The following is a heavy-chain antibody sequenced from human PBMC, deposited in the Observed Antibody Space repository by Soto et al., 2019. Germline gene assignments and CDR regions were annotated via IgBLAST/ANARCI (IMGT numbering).Heavy chain of an antibody. CDR2: ISTYNGNT. J-gene: IGHJ4*02. Sequence: QVQLVQSGGEVKKPGASVNISCKATVYTFISYSITWVRQAPGQGLEWMGWISTYNGNTKYAQSLQGRVTLTRDTSTNTAFMEIRGMRSDDTAIYYCAREGAHSTGWYDYFDQWGQGTLVAVSS. CDR1: VYTFISYS. D-gene: IGHD6-13*01. CDR3: AREGAHSTGWYDYFDQ. V-gene: IGHV1-18*04.